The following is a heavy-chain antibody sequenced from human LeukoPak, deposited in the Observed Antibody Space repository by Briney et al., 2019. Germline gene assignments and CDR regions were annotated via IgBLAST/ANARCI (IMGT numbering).Heavy chain of an antibody. J-gene: IGHJ4*02. Sequence: GGSLRLSCAASGFTFSDYYMSWIRQAPGKGLEWVSCISPSGDTIYYADSVKGRFTISRDNAKNSLYLQMNSLRAEDTAVYYCATTVSYCGGDCDYWGQGTLVTVSS. CDR2: ISPSGDTI. V-gene: IGHV3-11*01. D-gene: IGHD2-21*02. CDR1: GFTFSDYY. CDR3: ATTVSYCGGDCDY.